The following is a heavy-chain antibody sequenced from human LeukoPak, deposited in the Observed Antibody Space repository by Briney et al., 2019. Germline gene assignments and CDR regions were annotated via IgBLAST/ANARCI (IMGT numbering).Heavy chain of an antibody. CDR3: TTRLEWELLPRFDY. D-gene: IGHD1-26*01. J-gene: IGHJ4*02. Sequence: GGSLRLSCAASGFTFSNAWMSWVRQAPGKGLEWVGRIKSKTDGGTTDYAAPVKGRFTISRDDSKNTLYLQTNSLKTEDTAVYYCTTRLEWELLPRFDYWGQGTLVTVSS. CDR2: IKSKTDGGTT. CDR1: GFTFSNAW. V-gene: IGHV3-15*01.